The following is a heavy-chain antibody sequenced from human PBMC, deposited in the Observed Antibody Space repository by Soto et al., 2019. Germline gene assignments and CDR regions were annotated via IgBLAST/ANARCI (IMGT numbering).Heavy chain of an antibody. V-gene: IGHV4-59*01. D-gene: IGHD5-18*01. Sequence: PSETLSLTCTVSGGSISSYYWSWIRQPPGKGLEWIGYIYYSGSTNYNPSLKSRVTISVDTSKNQFYLKLSSVTAADTAVYYCARDNRIQVRYYYGMDVWGQGTRVTVSS. J-gene: IGHJ6*02. CDR1: GGSISSYY. CDR3: ARDNRIQVRYYYGMDV. CDR2: IYYSGST.